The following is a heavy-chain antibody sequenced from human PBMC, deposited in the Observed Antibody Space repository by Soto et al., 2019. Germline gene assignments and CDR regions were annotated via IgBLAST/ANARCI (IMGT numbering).Heavy chain of an antibody. D-gene: IGHD2-2*01. J-gene: IGHJ5*02. CDR1: GGSISSYH. V-gene: IGHV4-30-4*01. Sequence: TLSLTCSVSGGSISSYHWSWIRQPPGKGLEWIGYIYYSGSTYYNPSLKSRVTISVDTSKNQFSLKLSSVTAADTAVYYCARATIVLVPAAMVSHWFDPWGQGTLVTVSS. CDR2: IYYSGST. CDR3: ARATIVLVPAAMVSHWFDP.